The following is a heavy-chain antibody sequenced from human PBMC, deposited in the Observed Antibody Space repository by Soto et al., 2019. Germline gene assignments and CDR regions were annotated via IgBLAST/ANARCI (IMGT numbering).Heavy chain of an antibody. Sequence: QVQLQESGPGLVKPSQILSLTCTVSGRSISSGGYYWSWIRQHPGKGMEWIGYNYYSGSTYYNPFIKSRVNLSVDTSKNQSSLKLSSVTAADTAGYYCARNWNSWFDPWGQGTLVTVSS. J-gene: IGHJ5*02. CDR2: NYYSGST. D-gene: IGHD1-7*01. V-gene: IGHV4-31*03. CDR1: GRSISSGGYY. CDR3: ARNWNSWFDP.